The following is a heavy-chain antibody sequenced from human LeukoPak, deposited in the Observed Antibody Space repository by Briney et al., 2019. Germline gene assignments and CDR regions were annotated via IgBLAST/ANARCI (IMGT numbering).Heavy chain of an antibody. CDR2: IIPILGIA. J-gene: IGHJ4*02. Sequence: SVKVSCKASGGTFSSYAISWVRQAPGQGLEWMGRIIPILGIANYAQKFQGRVTITADKSTSTAYMELSSLRSEDTAVYYCARTGGYDLGAFDYWGQGTLVTVSS. CDR3: ARTGGYDLGAFDY. D-gene: IGHD5-12*01. V-gene: IGHV1-69*04. CDR1: GGTFSSYA.